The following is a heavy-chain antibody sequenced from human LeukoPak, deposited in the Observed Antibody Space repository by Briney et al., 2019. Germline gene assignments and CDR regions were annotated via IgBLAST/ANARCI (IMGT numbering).Heavy chain of an antibody. CDR2: IYYSGST. Sequence: SETLSLTCTVSGASIISYYWSWIRQPPGKGLEWIGYIYYSGSTNYNPSLKSRVTISVDTSKNQFSLKLGSVTAADTAVYYCARARHDSSGYYVNWFDPWGQGTLVTVSS. CDR1: GASIISYY. V-gene: IGHV4-59*01. CDR3: ARARHDSSGYYVNWFDP. D-gene: IGHD3-22*01. J-gene: IGHJ5*02.